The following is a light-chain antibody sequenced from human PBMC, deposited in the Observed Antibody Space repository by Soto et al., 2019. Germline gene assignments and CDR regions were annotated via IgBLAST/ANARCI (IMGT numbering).Light chain of an antibody. CDR2: DAS. Sequence: DIQMTQSPSSLSASVGDTVTITCQASQDISNSLNWYQQKPGKAPKLLIYDASSLETGVPSRFSGSGSGTEFTLTITSLQPDDFATYYCQQYNSYPWMFGQGTKV. J-gene: IGKJ1*01. CDR3: QQYNSYPWM. CDR1: QDISNS. V-gene: IGKV1-33*01.